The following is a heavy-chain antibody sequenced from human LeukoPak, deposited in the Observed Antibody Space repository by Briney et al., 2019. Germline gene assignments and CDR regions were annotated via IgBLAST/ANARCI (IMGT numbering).Heavy chain of an antibody. V-gene: IGHV4-59*08. J-gene: IGHJ4*02. Sequence: SETLSLTCTVSGGSISSYYWSWIRQPPGKGLEWIGYISYGGTTKYNPSLKSRVTISVDTSKNQLSPKVASVTAADTVVYYCARPDYSSGWYNFDYWGQGTLVTVSS. D-gene: IGHD6-19*01. CDR2: ISYGGTT. CDR1: GGSISSYY. CDR3: ARPDYSSGWYNFDY.